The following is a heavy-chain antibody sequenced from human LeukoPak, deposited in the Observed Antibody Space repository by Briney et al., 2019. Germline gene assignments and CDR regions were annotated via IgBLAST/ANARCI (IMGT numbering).Heavy chain of an antibody. CDR3: ASPHSSGWYDPFDY. CDR2: ISYSGST. CDR1: GGSISSSSYY. Sequence: SETLSLTCTVSGGSISSSSYYWGWIRQPPGKGLEWIGSISYSGSTYYSPSLKSRVTISVDTSKNQFSLKLSSVTAADTAVYYCASPHSSGWYDPFDYWGQGTLVTVSS. V-gene: IGHV4-39*01. J-gene: IGHJ4*02. D-gene: IGHD6-19*01.